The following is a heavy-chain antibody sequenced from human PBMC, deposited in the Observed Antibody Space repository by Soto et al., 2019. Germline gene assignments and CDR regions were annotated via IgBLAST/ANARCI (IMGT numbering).Heavy chain of an antibody. CDR2: IYYSGST. Sequence: PSETLSLTWAVSGTSIRSGGSCWRWIRQHPGKGLEWIVYIYYSGSTCYNPSLKSRVTISVDTSKNQFSLKLSSVTDADTAVYYCARHLGIAAAGLLFDYWGQGTLVTVSS. V-gene: IGHV4-31*11. J-gene: IGHJ4*02. CDR1: GTSIRSGGSC. D-gene: IGHD6-13*01. CDR3: ARHLGIAAAGLLFDY.